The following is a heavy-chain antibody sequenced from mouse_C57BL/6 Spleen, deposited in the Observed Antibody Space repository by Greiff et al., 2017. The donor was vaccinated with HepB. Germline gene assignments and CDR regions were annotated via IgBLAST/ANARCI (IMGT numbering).Heavy chain of an antibody. V-gene: IGHV1-82*01. Sequence: VQLQQSGPELVKPGASVKISCKASGYAFSSSWMNWVKQRPGKGLEWIGRIYPGDGDTNYNGKFKGKATLTADKSSSTAYMQLSSLTSEDSAVYFCARWGYGNYGSAMDYWGQGTSVTVSS. CDR1: GYAFSSSW. D-gene: IGHD2-1*01. CDR2: IYPGDGDT. J-gene: IGHJ4*01. CDR3: ARWGYGNYGSAMDY.